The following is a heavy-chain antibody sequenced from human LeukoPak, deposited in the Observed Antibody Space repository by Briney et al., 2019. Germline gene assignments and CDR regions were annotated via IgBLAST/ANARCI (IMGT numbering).Heavy chain of an antibody. J-gene: IGHJ5*02. CDR2: IYYSGST. CDR1: GESISGFY. Sequence: SETLSLTCTVSGESISGFYWTWIRQPPGKGLEWIGYIYYSGSTYYNPSLKSRVTISVDTSKNQFSLKLSSVTAADTAVYYCARARSGIAGFDPWGQGTLVTVSS. CDR3: ARARSGIAGFDP. D-gene: IGHD6-13*01. V-gene: IGHV4-59*08.